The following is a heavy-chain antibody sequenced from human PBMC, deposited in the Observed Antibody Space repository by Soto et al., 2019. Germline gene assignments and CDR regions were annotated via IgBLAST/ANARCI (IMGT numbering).Heavy chain of an antibody. J-gene: IGHJ3*02. CDR3: GKDPNGDYVAAFDI. CDR1: GFIFRNFA. V-gene: IGHV3-23*01. Sequence: HPGGSLRLSCAASGFIFRNFAMNWVRQAPGKGLEWVSGIGASGGTTHLADSVKGRFTISRDNSRNILFLQMNSPRVEDTAVYYCGKDPNGDYVAAFDIWGPGTVVTVSS. CDR2: IGASGGTT. D-gene: IGHD4-17*01.